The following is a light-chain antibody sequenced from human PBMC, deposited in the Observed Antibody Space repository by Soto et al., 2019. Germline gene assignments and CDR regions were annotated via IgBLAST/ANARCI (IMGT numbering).Light chain of an antibody. Sequence: EIVLTQSPGTLSLSPGERATLSCRASQSVNNNYLAWYQQKPGQAPRLLIYGASSRATGLPARFSGSGSGTAATLTISRLEPEDSAVYYCQQYGSSQYTFGQGTKLEIK. CDR1: QSVNNNY. J-gene: IGKJ2*01. V-gene: IGKV3-20*01. CDR3: QQYGSSQYT. CDR2: GAS.